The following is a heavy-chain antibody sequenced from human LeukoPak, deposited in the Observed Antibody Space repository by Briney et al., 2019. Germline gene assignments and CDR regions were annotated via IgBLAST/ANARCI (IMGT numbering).Heavy chain of an antibody. CDR2: ISYDGSNK. CDR1: GFNFSTYG. J-gene: IGHJ4*02. CDR3: VTGPDFDF. V-gene: IGHV3-30*03. D-gene: IGHD1-14*01. Sequence: PGGSLRLSCAASGFNFSTYGMHWVRQAPGKGLEWVAVISYDGSNKYHADSVRGRFTISRDNSKNTLYLQINSLRAEDTAVYYSVTGPDFDFWGQGTLVTVSS.